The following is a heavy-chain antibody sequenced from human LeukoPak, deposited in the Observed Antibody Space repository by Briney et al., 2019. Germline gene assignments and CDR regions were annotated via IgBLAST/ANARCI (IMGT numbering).Heavy chain of an antibody. CDR1: GGSFSGYY. CDR2: INHSGST. V-gene: IGHV4-34*01. D-gene: IGHD3-22*01. Sequence: SETLSLTCAVYGGSFSGYYWNWIRQPPGKGLEWIGEINHSGSTNYNPSLNSRVTMSVDTSKNQFSLKLSSVTAADTAVYYCARHSPQYYYDSSGLYYYYYYYMDVWGKGTTVTVSS. J-gene: IGHJ6*03. CDR3: ARHSPQYYYDSSGLYYYYYYYMDV.